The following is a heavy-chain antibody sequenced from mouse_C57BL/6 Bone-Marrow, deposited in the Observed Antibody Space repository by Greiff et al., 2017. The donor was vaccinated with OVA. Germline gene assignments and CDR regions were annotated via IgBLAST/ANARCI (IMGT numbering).Heavy chain of an antibody. J-gene: IGHJ4*01. CDR2: INPNNGGT. Sequence: SGPELVKPGASVKIPCKASGYTFTDYNMDWVKQSHGKSLEWIGDINPNNGGTIYNQKFKGKATLTVDKSSSTAYMELRSLTSEDTAVYDCARSYYYGTYAMDYWGQGTSVTVSS. D-gene: IGHD1-1*01. CDR3: ARSYYYGTYAMDY. CDR1: GYTFTDYN. V-gene: IGHV1-18*01.